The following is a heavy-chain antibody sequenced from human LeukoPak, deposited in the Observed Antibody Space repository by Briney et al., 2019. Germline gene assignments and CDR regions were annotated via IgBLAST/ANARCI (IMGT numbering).Heavy chain of an antibody. CDR2: ISGSGDNT. Sequence: PGGSLRLSCAASGFSFRTYGMSWVRQAPGKRLEWVSGISGSGDNTHNADFVKGRFTISRDNSKNTLYLQMNSLRAEDTAVYYCAKGSGTAEDYWGQGTLVTVSS. CDR3: AKGSGTAEDY. V-gene: IGHV3-23*01. CDR1: GFSFRTYG. D-gene: IGHD6-25*01. J-gene: IGHJ4*02.